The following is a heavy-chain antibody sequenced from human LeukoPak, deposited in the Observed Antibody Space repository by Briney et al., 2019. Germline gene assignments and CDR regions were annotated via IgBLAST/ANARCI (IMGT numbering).Heavy chain of an antibody. Sequence: ASVKVSCKASGYTFTGYYMHWVRQAPGQGLEWMGWINPNSGGTNYAQKFQGRVTMTRDTFISTAYMELSRLRSDDTAVYYCARVRRYCSSTSCTGYNWFDPWGQGTLVTVSS. CDR2: INPNSGGT. D-gene: IGHD2-2*01. CDR3: ARVRRYCSSTSCTGYNWFDP. V-gene: IGHV1-2*02. CDR1: GYTFTGYY. J-gene: IGHJ5*02.